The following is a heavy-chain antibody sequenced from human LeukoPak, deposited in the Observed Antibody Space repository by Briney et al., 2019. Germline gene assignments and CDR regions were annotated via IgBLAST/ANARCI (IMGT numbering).Heavy chain of an antibody. D-gene: IGHD1-26*01. CDR3: ARPVPLLTLYDAFDI. Sequence: ASVKVSCKASGYTFTGYYMHWVRQAPGQGLEWMGWINPNSGGTNYAQKFQGRVTMTRDTSISTAYMELSRLRSDDTAAYYCARPVPLLTLYDAFDIWGQGTMVTVSS. CDR1: GYTFTGYY. V-gene: IGHV1-2*02. J-gene: IGHJ3*02. CDR2: INPNSGGT.